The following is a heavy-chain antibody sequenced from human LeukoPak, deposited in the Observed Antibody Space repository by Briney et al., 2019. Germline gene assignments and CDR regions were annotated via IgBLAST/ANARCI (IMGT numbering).Heavy chain of an antibody. D-gene: IGHD3-9*01. Sequence: GGSLRLSCAPSGFTFSSYAMSWVRQAPGKGLEWVSAVSGSGGSTNYADSVKGRFTISRDNSKNTLYLQMNSLRADDTAVYYCAKERYFDWLFTFDYWGQGTLVTVSS. J-gene: IGHJ4*02. CDR2: VSGSGGST. V-gene: IGHV3-23*01. CDR3: AKERYFDWLFTFDY. CDR1: GFTFSSYA.